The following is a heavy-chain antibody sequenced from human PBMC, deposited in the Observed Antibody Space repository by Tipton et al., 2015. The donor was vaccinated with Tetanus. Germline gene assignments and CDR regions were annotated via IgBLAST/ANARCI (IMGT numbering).Heavy chain of an antibody. V-gene: IGHV5-51*01. CDR2: ISPGDSDA. CDR1: GHNSRSYW. Sequence: QLVQSGAEVKKPGESLKISCQASGHNSRSYWISWVRQMPGKDLEWMGIISPGDSDATYSPSFQGQVTISLDKSISTAYLQWASLKPSDTAIYFCARLPKHYSASGSTWGQGTLVTVSS. J-gene: IGHJ5*02. CDR3: ARLPKHYSASGST. D-gene: IGHD3-10*01.